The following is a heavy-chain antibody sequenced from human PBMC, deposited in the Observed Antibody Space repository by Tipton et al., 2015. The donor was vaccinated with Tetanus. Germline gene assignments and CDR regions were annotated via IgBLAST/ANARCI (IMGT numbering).Heavy chain of an antibody. D-gene: IGHD3-10*01. V-gene: IGHV4-4*07. CDR3: ARHNRVLWFGELSDAFDI. CDR1: GGFISRDY. Sequence: GLVKPSETLSLTCTVSGGFISRDYWTWIRQPAGKGLEWIGRMSSSGSITYNPSLKSRVTMSADTSKNQFSLKLSSVTAADTAVYYCARHNRVLWFGELSDAFDIWGQGTLVTVSS. J-gene: IGHJ4*02. CDR2: MSSSGSI.